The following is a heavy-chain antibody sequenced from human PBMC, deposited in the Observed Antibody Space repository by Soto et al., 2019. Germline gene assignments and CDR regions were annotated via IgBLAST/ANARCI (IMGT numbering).Heavy chain of an antibody. CDR3: ARSPENYYGSGSYFFDN. Sequence: LSLTCTISGGSISSRDYYWSWIRQHPGKGLEWIGYIYYSGNTNYNPSLKSRVTISLDTSKNQFSLKLSSVNAADTAVYYCARSPENYYGSGSYFFDNWGQGTLVTV. CDR2: IYYSGNT. J-gene: IGHJ4*02. CDR1: GGSISSRDYY. V-gene: IGHV4-31*03. D-gene: IGHD3-10*01.